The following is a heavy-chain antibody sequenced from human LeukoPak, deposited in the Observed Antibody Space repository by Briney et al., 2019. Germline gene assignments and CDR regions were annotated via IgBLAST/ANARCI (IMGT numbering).Heavy chain of an antibody. D-gene: IGHD3-3*01. CDR2: IIPIFGTA. Sequence: SVKVSCKASGGTFSSYAISWVRQAPGQGLEWMGRIIPIFGTANYAQKFQGRVTITTDESTSTAYMELSSLRSEDTAVYYCASPTTSRGSGPDYWGQGTLVTVSS. CDR3: ASPTTSRGSGPDY. CDR1: GGTFSSYA. V-gene: IGHV1-69*05. J-gene: IGHJ4*02.